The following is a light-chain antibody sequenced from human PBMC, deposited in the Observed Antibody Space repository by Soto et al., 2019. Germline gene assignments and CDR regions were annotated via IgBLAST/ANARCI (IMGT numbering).Light chain of an antibody. V-gene: IGLV1-44*01. CDR1: SSNIGSNT. CDR2: NND. Sequence: QLVLTQPPSASGTPGQRVTISCSGSSSNIGSNTVSWYQQLPGASPRLLMFNNDQRPSGVPDRFSGSNSGTSASLAISGLQSEDEADYYCAAWDDSLNGPLFGGGTKLTVL. J-gene: IGLJ2*01. CDR3: AAWDDSLNGPL.